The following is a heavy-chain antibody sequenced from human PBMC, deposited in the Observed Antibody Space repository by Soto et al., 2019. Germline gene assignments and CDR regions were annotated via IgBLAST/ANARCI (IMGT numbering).Heavy chain of an antibody. CDR1: GFTFSSYA. V-gene: IGHV3-30-3*01. D-gene: IGHD1-1*01. J-gene: IGHJ4*02. Sequence: QVQLVESGGGVVQPGRSLRLSCAASGFTFSSYAMHWVRQAPGKGLEWVAVISYDGSNKYYADSVKGRFTISRDNSKNTLYLQVNSLRAEDTAVYYCARQNWNDGSNYFDYWGQGTLVTVSS. CDR3: ARQNWNDGSNYFDY. CDR2: ISYDGSNK.